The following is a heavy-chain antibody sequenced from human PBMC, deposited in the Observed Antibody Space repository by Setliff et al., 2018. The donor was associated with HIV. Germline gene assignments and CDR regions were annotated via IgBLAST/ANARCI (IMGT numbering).Heavy chain of an antibody. J-gene: IGHJ4*02. CDR3: ATMGGHGTHFDY. D-gene: IGHD1-26*01. Sequence: SETLSLTCTVSCGSISSYCWSWIRQPPGKGLEWIGRIYYSGSTSYYNPTLKSRVTISVDTSKNQLSLKLSSVTAADTAVYYCATMGGHGTHFDYWGQGTLVTVSS. V-gene: IGHV4-59*04. CDR1: CGSISSYC. CDR2: IYYSGS.